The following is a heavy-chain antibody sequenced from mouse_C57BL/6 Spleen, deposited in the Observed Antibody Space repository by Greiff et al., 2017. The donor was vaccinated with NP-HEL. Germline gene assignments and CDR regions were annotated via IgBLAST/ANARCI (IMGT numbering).Heavy chain of an antibody. CDR3: AGNTYARIFDY. D-gene: IGHD5-2*01. CDR2: ISYDGSN. V-gene: IGHV3-6*01. CDR1: GYSITSGYY. J-gene: IGHJ2*01. Sequence: DVKLQESGPGLVKPSQSLSLTCSVTGYSITSGYYWNWIRQFPGNKLEWMGYISYDGSNNYNPSLKNRISITRDTSKNQFFLKLNSVTTEDTATYYCAGNTYARIFDYWGQGTTLTVSS.